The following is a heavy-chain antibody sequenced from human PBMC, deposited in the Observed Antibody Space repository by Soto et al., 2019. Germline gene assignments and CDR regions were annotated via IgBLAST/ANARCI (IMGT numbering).Heavy chain of an antibody. CDR2: IIPIFGTA. J-gene: IGHJ5*02. V-gene: IGHV1-69*13. CDR3: ARSQERITIFGVVINWFDP. Sequence: SVKVSCKASGGTFSSYAISWVRQAPGQGLEWMGGIIPIFGTANYAQKFQGRVTITADESTSTAYMELSSLRSEDTAVYYCARSQERITIFGVVINWFDPWGQGTL. CDR1: GGTFSSYA. D-gene: IGHD3-3*01.